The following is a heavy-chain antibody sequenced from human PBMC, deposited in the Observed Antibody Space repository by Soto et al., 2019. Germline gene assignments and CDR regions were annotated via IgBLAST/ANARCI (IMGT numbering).Heavy chain of an antibody. V-gene: IGHV1-18*01. CDR1: GYIFVNYG. CDR2: ISPYTGNT. CDR3: VMVDNYVTPTPQDV. J-gene: IGHJ6*02. Sequence: QVQLVQSGDEVKKPGASVKVSCRASGYIFVNYGIAWVRQAPGQGLEWMGWISPYTGNTHSASKVQGRLTMTTDTSTSTAYMDLGSLTSDDTAVYYCVMVDNYVTPTPQDVWGQGTTVTVSS. D-gene: IGHD3-16*01.